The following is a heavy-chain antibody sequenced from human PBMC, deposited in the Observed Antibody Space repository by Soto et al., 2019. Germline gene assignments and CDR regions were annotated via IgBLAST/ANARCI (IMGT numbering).Heavy chain of an antibody. CDR1: GFTFSNHA. D-gene: IGHD2-2*01. V-gene: IGHV3-23*01. CDR2: ISKSGDGI. J-gene: IGHJ4*02. CDR3: AKSSIVVVPAAIDY. Sequence: GGSLRLSCAVSGFTFSNHAMSWVRQAPGKGLEKVSVISKSGDGIYNADSVKGRFTISRDNSKDTLYLQMNSLRAEDTAVYYCAKSSIVVVPAAIDYWGQGTLVTVSS.